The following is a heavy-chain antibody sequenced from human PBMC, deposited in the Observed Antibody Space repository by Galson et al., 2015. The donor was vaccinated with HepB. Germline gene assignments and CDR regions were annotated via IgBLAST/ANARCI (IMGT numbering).Heavy chain of an antibody. Sequence: SLRLSCAASGFTFSSYWMHWVRQAPGKGLVWVSRINSDGSSTSYADSVKGRFTISRDNAKNTLYLQMNSLRAEDTAVHYCATIPDYGDEDRGYWGQGTLVTVSS. V-gene: IGHV3-74*01. CDR2: INSDGSST. CDR3: ATIPDYGDEDRGY. D-gene: IGHD4-17*01. CDR1: GFTFSSYW. J-gene: IGHJ4*02.